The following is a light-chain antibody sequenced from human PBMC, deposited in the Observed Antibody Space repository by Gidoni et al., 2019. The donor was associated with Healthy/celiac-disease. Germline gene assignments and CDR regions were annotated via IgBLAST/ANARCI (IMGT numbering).Light chain of an antibody. CDR2: DTS. V-gene: IGKV3-11*01. CDR1: QSVSSY. CDR3: QQRSNWPRMYT. Sequence: EIVLTHSPATLSLSPGERATLSCRASQSVSSYLAWYQQKPGQAPRLLIYDTSNRATGIPARFSGRGSGTDFTLTISSLEPEDFAVYYCQQRSNWPRMYTFGQGTKLEIK. J-gene: IGKJ2*01.